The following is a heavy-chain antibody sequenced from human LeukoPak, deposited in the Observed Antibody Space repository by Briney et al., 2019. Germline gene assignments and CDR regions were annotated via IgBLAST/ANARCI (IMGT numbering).Heavy chain of an antibody. CDR3: ARDRSQHDSTHY. CDR2: ISWDGTVK. V-gene: IGHV3-30-3*01. Sequence: GSLRLSCAASGFTFRSYAIHWVRQAPGKGLEWVAFISWDGTVKYYADSVKGRFSISRDNSKNTLSLQMNSLRGEDTAVYYCARDRSQHDSTHYWGQGTLVTVSS. J-gene: IGHJ4*02. D-gene: IGHD2-21*02. CDR1: GFTFRSYA.